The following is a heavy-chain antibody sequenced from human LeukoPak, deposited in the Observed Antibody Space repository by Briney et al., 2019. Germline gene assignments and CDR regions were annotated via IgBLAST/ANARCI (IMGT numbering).Heavy chain of an antibody. CDR3: ARVFGGSDWGFDY. V-gene: IGHV3-64*02. J-gene: IGHJ4*02. D-gene: IGHD3-3*01. Sequence: GGSLRLSCAASGFTFSTYAMHWVRQAPGKGLEYVSAISNNGGSTYYADSVKGRFTISRDNSKNTLYLQMGSLRAEDMAVYYCARVFGGSDWGFDYWGQGTLVTVSS. CDR2: ISNNGGST. CDR1: GFTFSTYA.